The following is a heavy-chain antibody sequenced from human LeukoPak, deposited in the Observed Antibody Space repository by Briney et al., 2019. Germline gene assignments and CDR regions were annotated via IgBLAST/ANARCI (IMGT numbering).Heavy chain of an antibody. Sequence: ASVKVSCKASGGTFSSYAISWVRQAPGQGLEWMGGIIPIFGTANYAQKFQGRVTITTDESTSTAYMELSSLRSEDTAVYYCATPGDYYYDSTGYHSALDIWGQGTLVIVSS. J-gene: IGHJ3*02. CDR2: IIPIFGTA. CDR1: GGTFSSYA. CDR3: ATPGDYYYDSTGYHSALDI. V-gene: IGHV1-69*05. D-gene: IGHD3-22*01.